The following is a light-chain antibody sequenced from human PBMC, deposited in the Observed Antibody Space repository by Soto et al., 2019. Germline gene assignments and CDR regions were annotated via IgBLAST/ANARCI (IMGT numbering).Light chain of an antibody. V-gene: IGLV3-25*03. CDR1: ALPKKY. CDR3: QSIDGTGSLYV. Sequence: SYELTQSPSVSVSPGQTARITCSGDALPKKYVYWYQLRPGQAPLLIVYKDNERPSGIPERFSGSSSGPTATLTISGVQAEDEADYYCQSIDGTGSLYVFGGGTKLT. J-gene: IGLJ1*01. CDR2: KDN.